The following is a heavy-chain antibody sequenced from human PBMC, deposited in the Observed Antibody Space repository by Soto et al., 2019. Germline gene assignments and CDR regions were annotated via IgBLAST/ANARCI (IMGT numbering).Heavy chain of an antibody. J-gene: IGHJ6*02. V-gene: IGHV1-69*12. CDR2: IIPIFGIA. D-gene: IGHD2-2*01. CDR3: AREDRDRETGLVPAAIDGMDL. CDR1: GGTFSRYS. Sequence: QVQLVQSRAEVKKPGSSVKVSCKASGGTFSRYSITWVRQAPGHGLEWIGGIIPIFGIASYAQKFQGRVTITADESTSTAYMELSSLRSDYTAVYYCAREDRDRETGLVPAAIDGMDLWGQGTTVTVSS.